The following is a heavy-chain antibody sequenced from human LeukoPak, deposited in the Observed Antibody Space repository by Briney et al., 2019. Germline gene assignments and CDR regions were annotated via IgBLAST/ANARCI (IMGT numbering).Heavy chain of an antibody. V-gene: IGHV3-30-3*01. CDR2: ISYDGSNK. Sequence: GGSLRLSCAASGLTFSSYAMHWVRQAPGKGLEWVAVISYDGSNKYYADSVKGRFTISRDNSKNTLYLQMNSLRAEDTAVYYCARDFSIAARPYPDYWGQGTLVTVSS. CDR3: ARDFSIAARPYPDY. J-gene: IGHJ4*02. CDR1: GLTFSSYA. D-gene: IGHD6-13*01.